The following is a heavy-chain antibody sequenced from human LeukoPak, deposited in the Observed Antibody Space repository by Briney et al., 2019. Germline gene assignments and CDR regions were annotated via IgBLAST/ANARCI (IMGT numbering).Heavy chain of an antibody. Sequence: SETLSLTCAVYGGYFSGYYWSWIRQTPGKGLEWIGEINHSGSTNYNPSLKSRVTISVDTSKNQFSLKLSSVTAADTAVYYCARHFIMITFGGVIVTTGEAFDIWGQGTMVTVSS. V-gene: IGHV4-34*01. J-gene: IGHJ3*02. D-gene: IGHD3-16*02. CDR2: INHSGST. CDR3: ARHFIMITFGGVIVTTGEAFDI. CDR1: GGYFSGYY.